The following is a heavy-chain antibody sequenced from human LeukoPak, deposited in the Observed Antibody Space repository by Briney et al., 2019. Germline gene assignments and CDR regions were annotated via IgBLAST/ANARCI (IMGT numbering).Heavy chain of an antibody. CDR2: ISAYNGNT. Sequence: ASVKVSCKASGYTFTSYGISWVRQAPGQGLEWMGWISAYNGNTNYAQKLQGRVTMTTDTSTSTAYMELRSLRSDDTAVYYCARDGDYGTGSYYRGCIDSWGQGTPVTVS. CDR3: ARDGDYGTGSYYRGCIDS. CDR1: GYTFTSYG. J-gene: IGHJ4*02. D-gene: IGHD3-10*01. V-gene: IGHV1-18*01.